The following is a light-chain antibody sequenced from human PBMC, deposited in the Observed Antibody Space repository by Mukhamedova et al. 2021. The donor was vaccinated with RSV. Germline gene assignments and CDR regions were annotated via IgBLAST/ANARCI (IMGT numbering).Light chain of an antibody. CDR2: DAS. Sequence: GKAPKLLISDASSLYSGVPSRFRGSGSGTVFPLPLCSLQPDAFATYYCQQFNSYPFTFGPGTKVDIK. V-gene: IGKV1-13*02. CDR3: QQFNSYPFT. J-gene: IGKJ3*01.